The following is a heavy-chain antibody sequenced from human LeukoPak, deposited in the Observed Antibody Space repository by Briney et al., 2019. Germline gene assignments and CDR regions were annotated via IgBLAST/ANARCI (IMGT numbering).Heavy chain of an antibody. Sequence: PALSLSFSCAASGFTISNVWINWVRQDPGKGLVWVSRISGDWSSTNYADSVKGRFTISTDNAKNTLYLQMSSLRAEDTALYFCTRGRTRDAFDIWGKGTMVTVS. CDR1: GFTISNVW. D-gene: IGHD1-1*01. V-gene: IGHV3-74*01. CDR2: ISGDWSST. CDR3: TRGRTRDAFDI. J-gene: IGHJ3*02.